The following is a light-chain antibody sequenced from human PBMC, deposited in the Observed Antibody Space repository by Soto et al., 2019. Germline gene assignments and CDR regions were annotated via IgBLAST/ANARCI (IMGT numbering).Light chain of an antibody. CDR1: QDISNY. Sequence: DIQMTQSPSSLSASVGDRVTITCQASQDISNYLNWYQQKPEQAPKLLIYDASNLETGVPSRFSGTGSGTDFTLTITSLQSEDVAAYYCQQFEDLPLSFGPGTTVDI. V-gene: IGKV1-33*01. J-gene: IGKJ3*01. CDR3: QQFEDLPLS. CDR2: DAS.